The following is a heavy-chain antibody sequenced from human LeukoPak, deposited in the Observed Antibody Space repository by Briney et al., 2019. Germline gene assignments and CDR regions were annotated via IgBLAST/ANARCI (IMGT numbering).Heavy chain of an antibody. V-gene: IGHV4-31*03. Sequence: SQTLSLPCTVSGVSISSGGYYWSWIPQHPGKGLERLGYLYYSGSTYYNPSLKSRVTISVDTSKNQFSLKLSSVTAADTAVYYCASSEGTYYYGSGTFGGYWGQGTLVTVSS. D-gene: IGHD3-10*01. CDR2: LYYSGST. CDR3: ASSEGTYYYGSGTFGGY. J-gene: IGHJ4*02. CDR1: GVSISSGGYY.